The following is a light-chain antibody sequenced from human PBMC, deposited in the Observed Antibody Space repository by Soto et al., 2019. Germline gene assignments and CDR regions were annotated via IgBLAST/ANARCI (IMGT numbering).Light chain of an antibody. Sequence: ESVLTQSPGALSLYPGERATLSCRASQSVSSSYLAWYQQKPGQAPRLLIYGASSRATGIPDRFSGSGSGTDFTLTISRLEPEDFAVYYCQQYGSSPWTFGHGTKVDIK. J-gene: IGKJ1*01. CDR1: QSVSSSY. CDR2: GAS. CDR3: QQYGSSPWT. V-gene: IGKV3-20*01.